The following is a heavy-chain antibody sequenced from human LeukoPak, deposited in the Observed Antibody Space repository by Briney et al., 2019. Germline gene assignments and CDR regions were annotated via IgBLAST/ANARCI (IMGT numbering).Heavy chain of an antibody. D-gene: IGHD2-2*01. CDR2: IYYSGSP. CDR1: GGSISSGGYY. CDR3: ARVPIPPHCSSTSCYSIDY. Sequence: SETLSLTCTVSGGSISSGGYYWRWIPQHPGKGLECIGYIYYSGSPYYHPSLKSRLTISLYTSKNQFSLKLSSVTAADTAVYYCARVPIPPHCSSTSCYSIDYWGQGTLVTVSS. J-gene: IGHJ4*02. V-gene: IGHV4-31*03.